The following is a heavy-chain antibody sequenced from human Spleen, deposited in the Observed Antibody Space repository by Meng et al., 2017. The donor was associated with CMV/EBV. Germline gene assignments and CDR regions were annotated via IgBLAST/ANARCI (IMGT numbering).Heavy chain of an antibody. CDR1: GGSFSGYY. J-gene: IGHJ4*02. D-gene: IGHD2-2*01. CDR3: ARDEYCTRTSCRLYYFDY. V-gene: IGHV4-34*01. Sequence: SETLSLTCAVYGGSFSGYYWSWIRQPPGKGLEWIGEINHSGSTNYNPSLKSRVTISVDTSKNQFSLKLSSVTAADTAVYYCARDEYCTRTSCRLYYFDYWGQGMLVTVSS. CDR2: INHSGST.